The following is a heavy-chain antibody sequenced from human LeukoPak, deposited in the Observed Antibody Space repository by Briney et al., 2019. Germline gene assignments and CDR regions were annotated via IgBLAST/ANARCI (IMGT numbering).Heavy chain of an antibody. CDR1: GFTFRSSA. CDR2: VSGNGVNT. V-gene: IGHV3-23*01. Sequence: GGSLRLSCAASGFTFRSSAMSWVRQAPGKGLEWVSTVSGNGVNTYYADSVKGRFTIYRDNSKNTLFLQMNSLRAEDTAVYYCARGEGCSSTSCPYYYGMDVWGQGTTVTVSS. D-gene: IGHD2-2*01. CDR3: ARGEGCSSTSCPYYYGMDV. J-gene: IGHJ6*02.